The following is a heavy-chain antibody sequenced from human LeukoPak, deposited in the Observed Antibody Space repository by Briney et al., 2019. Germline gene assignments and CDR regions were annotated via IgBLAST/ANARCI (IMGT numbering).Heavy chain of an antibody. CDR3: ARLMTLVRGGLKRLPRSCGMDV. Sequence: GESLKISCKGPGYSFSSYWIGWVRQRPRKGLEWMGAIYPGDSDTTYSPTFQGQVTISADKSTRTAYLQWRSLEASDTAVYYCARLMTLVRGGLKRLPRSCGMDVWGQGTTVTVS. J-gene: IGHJ6*02. D-gene: IGHD3-10*01. CDR2: IYPGDSDT. V-gene: IGHV5-51*01. CDR1: GYSFSSYW.